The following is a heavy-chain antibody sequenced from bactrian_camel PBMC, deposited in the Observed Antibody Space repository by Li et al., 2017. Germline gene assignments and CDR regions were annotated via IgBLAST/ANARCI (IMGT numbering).Heavy chain of an antibody. J-gene: IGHJ6*01. CDR3: ANRGTNWCFDY. Sequence: QVQLVESGGGSVQAGESLRLSCTAPGFTSHACSMDWYRQAEGKQREWVSAISPDGTTKLADSIKGRFTISRDNAKNTLFLHLNNLETEDTAMYYCANRGTNWCFDYWGQGTQVTVS. CDR2: ISPDGTT. D-gene: IGHD7*01. V-gene: IGHV3S55*01. CDR1: GFTSHACS.